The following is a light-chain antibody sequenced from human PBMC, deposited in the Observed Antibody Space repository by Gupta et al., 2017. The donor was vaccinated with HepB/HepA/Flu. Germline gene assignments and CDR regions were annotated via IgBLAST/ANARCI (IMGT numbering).Light chain of an antibody. CDR1: SSNIGNNY. CDR2: ENN. Sequence: QSVLTQPPSVSAAPGQQVTISYSGSSSNIGNNYVSWYQQLPGTAPKLLIYENNKRPSGIPDRFSGSKSGTSATLGITGLQTGDEADYYCGTWDSSLSAYVFGTGTKVTVL. J-gene: IGLJ1*01. CDR3: GTWDSSLSAYV. V-gene: IGLV1-51*02.